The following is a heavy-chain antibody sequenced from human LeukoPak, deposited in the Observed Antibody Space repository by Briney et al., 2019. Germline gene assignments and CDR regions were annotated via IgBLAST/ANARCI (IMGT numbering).Heavy chain of an antibody. Sequence: GGSLRLSCAASGFTFSSYSMNWVRQAPGKGLEWVANIKTDASEKYYADSVKGRFTISRDNAKMSLYLQMNSLRVEDTAVYYCATYSTRNAREFQSWGQGTLVTVSS. J-gene: IGHJ1*01. CDR1: GFTFSSYS. D-gene: IGHD4-11*01. V-gene: IGHV3-7*01. CDR2: IKTDASEK. CDR3: ATYSTRNAREFQS.